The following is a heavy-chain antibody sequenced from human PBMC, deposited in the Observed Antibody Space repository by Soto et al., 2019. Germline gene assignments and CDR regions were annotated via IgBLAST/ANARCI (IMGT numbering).Heavy chain of an antibody. Sequence: QVQLVESGGGLVKPGGSLRLSCAASGFTFSDYYMAWIRQAPGKGLEWVSYISSSSTYTKYADSVKGRFTISRDNAKNSLYLQMNSLRAEDTAVYYCTRDTSVRDYYGSGIYYVFDYWGQGTLVTVSS. V-gene: IGHV3-11*05. CDR3: TRDTSVRDYYGSGIYYVFDY. CDR1: GFTFSDYY. D-gene: IGHD3-10*01. J-gene: IGHJ4*02. CDR2: ISSSSTYT.